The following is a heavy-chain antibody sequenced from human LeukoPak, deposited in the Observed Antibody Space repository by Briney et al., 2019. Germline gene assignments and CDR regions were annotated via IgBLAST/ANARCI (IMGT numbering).Heavy chain of an antibody. D-gene: IGHD6-13*01. J-gene: IGHJ4*02. CDR1: GFTFSSYA. Sequence: GGSLRLSCAASGFTFSSYAMSWVGQAPGKGLDWVSAISGSGGSKYLVDSVKGRFTISRDNSKNTLYLQMNSLRAEDTAVYYCAKVKGSSSWLKYYFDYWGQGTLVTVSS. V-gene: IGHV3-23*01. CDR3: AKVKGSSSWLKYYFDY. CDR2: ISGSGGSK.